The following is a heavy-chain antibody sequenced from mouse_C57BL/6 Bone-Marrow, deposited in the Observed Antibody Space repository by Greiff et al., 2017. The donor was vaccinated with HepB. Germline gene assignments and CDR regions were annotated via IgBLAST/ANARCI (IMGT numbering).Heavy chain of an antibody. Sequence: EVQLQQSGGGLVQPGESLKLSCESNEYEFPSHDMSWVRKTPEKRLELVAAITSDGGSTYYPDTMERRFIISRDNTKKTLYLQRSSLRSEDTALYYCARHEGPLYYYGREFAYWGQGTLVTVSA. CDR3: ARHEGPLYYYGREFAY. V-gene: IGHV5-2*01. CDR2: ITSDGGST. CDR1: EYEFPSHD. D-gene: IGHD1-1*01. J-gene: IGHJ3*01.